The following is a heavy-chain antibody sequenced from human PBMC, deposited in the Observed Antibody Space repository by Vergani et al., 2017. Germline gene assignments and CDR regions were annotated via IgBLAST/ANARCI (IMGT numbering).Heavy chain of an antibody. CDR1: GYSISSGYY. CDR3: ARQKDYYMDV. J-gene: IGHJ6*03. Sequence: QVQLQESGPGLVKPSETLSLTCAVSGYSISSGYYWSLVRQRPGMGLDWIGYIYYSGTTYYKPSLESRLTISLDTSENHLSLKLTSVTAADTADYYCARQKDYYMDVWGKGATVTVS. V-gene: IGHV4-31*11. CDR2: IYYSGTT.